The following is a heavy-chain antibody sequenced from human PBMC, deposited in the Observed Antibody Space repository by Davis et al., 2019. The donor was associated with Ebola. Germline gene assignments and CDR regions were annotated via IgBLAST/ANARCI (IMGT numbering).Heavy chain of an antibody. V-gene: IGHV4-61*01. J-gene: IGHJ6*02. Sequence: SETLSLTCTVSGGSVSSGSYYWSWIRQPPGKGLEWIGYVYYSGSTNYNPSHKSRVTISVDTSKNQFSLKLSSVTAADTAVYYCARSTDRGAAARTGHYYGMDVWGQGTTVTVSS. CDR3: ARSTDRGAAARTGHYYGMDV. D-gene: IGHD6-13*01. CDR2: VYYSGST. CDR1: GGSVSSGSYY.